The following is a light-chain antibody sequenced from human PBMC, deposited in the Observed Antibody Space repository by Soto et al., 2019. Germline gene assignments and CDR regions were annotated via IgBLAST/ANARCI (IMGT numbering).Light chain of an antibody. Sequence: EIVLTQSPATLSLSPGERASLSCRASQSVSSSLAWYQQKPGQSPRLLIYDASNRATGIPARFSGSGSGTDFTLTISSLDPEDFAVYYCQQRNTWPPLTFGGGTKVEIK. CDR1: QSVSSS. J-gene: IGKJ4*01. CDR3: QQRNTWPPLT. CDR2: DAS. V-gene: IGKV3-11*01.